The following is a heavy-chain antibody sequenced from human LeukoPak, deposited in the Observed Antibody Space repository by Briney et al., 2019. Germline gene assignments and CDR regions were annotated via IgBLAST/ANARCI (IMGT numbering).Heavy chain of an antibody. Sequence: ASVKVSCKVSGYTLTELSMHWVRQAPGKGLEWMGGFDPEDGETIYAQRFQGRVTMTEDTSTDTAYMELSSLRSEDTAVYYCATTYSGDITIFGVVINYWGQGTLVTVSS. D-gene: IGHD3-3*01. CDR1: GYTLTELS. J-gene: IGHJ4*02. V-gene: IGHV1-24*01. CDR3: ATTYSGDITIFGVVINY. CDR2: FDPEDGET.